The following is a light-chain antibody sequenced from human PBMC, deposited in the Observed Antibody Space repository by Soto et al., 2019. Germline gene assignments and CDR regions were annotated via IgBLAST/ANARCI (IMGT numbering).Light chain of an antibody. Sequence: IVLTQSPATLSLSPGERATLSCRASQSIGLAIAWYQHQPGQAPSLLIFDASQRATCITARFRGSGSWTDVTPAISSLEPEDVAVYYCQQRTDRPPWTFGQGTKVESK. V-gene: IGKV3-11*01. CDR2: DAS. CDR1: QSIGLA. J-gene: IGKJ1*01. CDR3: QQRTDRPPWT.